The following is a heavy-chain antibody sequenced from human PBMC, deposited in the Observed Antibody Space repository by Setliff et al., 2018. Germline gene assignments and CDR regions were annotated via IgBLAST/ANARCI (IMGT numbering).Heavy chain of an antibody. Sequence: ASVKVSCKASGGTFSIYTINWVRQAPGQGLEWMGWMNPNSGNRGYAQKFQGRVTTTRNTSISTAYMDLSSLRFEDTAVYYCAREWWELLGVAFDIWGQGTMVTVS. CDR1: GGTFSIYT. CDR2: MNPNSGNR. D-gene: IGHD2-15*01. J-gene: IGHJ3*02. CDR3: AREWWELLGVAFDI. V-gene: IGHV1-8*02.